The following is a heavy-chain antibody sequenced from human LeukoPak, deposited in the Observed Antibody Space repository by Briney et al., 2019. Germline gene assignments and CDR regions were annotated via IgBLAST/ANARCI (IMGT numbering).Heavy chain of an antibody. CDR3: VRDRGEQWLYLVPRGYYFDY. CDR1: GYTFSGYY. CDR2: IIPNSGGT. D-gene: IGHD6-19*01. Sequence: GASVKVSCKASGYTFSGYYMHWVRQAPGQGLEWMGWIIPNSGGTNYAQKFQGRVTMTRDTPISTAYMELGRLRSDDTAVYYCVRDRGEQWLYLVPRGYYFDYWGQGTLVTVSS. V-gene: IGHV1-2*02. J-gene: IGHJ4*02.